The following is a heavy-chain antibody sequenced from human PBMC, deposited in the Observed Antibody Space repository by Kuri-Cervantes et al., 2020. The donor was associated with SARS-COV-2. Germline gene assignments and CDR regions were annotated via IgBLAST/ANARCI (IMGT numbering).Heavy chain of an antibody. CDR2: IKSKTDGGTT. CDR3: TTDQVAGSYCSSTSCYEDY. Sequence: GESLKISCAASGFTFSNAWMSWVRQAPGKGLEWVGRIKSKTDGGTTDYAAPVKGRFTISRDDSKNTLYLQMNSLKTEDTAVYYCTTDQVAGSYCSSTSCYEDYWGQGTLVTVFS. V-gene: IGHV3-15*01. D-gene: IGHD2-2*01. CDR1: GFTFSNAW. J-gene: IGHJ4*02.